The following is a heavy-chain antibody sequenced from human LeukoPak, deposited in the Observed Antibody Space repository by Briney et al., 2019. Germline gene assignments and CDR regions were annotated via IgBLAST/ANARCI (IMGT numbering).Heavy chain of an antibody. CDR1: GGSISSSSYY. Sequence: SETLSLTCTVSGGSISSSSYYWGWIRQPPGKGLEWIGSIYYSGSTYYNPSPKSRVTISVDTSKNQFSLKLSSVTAADTAVYYCASDKNVLLWFGELFGLYWGQGTLVTVSS. CDR2: IYYSGST. J-gene: IGHJ4*02. D-gene: IGHD3-10*01. CDR3: ASDKNVLLWFGELFGLY. V-gene: IGHV4-39*01.